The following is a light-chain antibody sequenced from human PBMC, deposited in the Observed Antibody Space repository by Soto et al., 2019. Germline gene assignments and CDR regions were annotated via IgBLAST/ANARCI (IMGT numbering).Light chain of an antibody. CDR1: QSVSSSF. Sequence: EIVLTQSPGTLSLSPGERATLSCRASQSVSSSFLAWYQQKPGQAPRLLISGASSSATGIPDRFSGSGSGTDFTLTISRLEPEDFAVYYCQQYGSSPGAFGQGTKVEIK. V-gene: IGKV3-20*01. CDR3: QQYGSSPGA. J-gene: IGKJ1*01. CDR2: GAS.